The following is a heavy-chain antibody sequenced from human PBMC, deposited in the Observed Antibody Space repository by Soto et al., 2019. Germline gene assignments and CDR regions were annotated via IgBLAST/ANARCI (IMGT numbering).Heavy chain of an antibody. CDR2: IYHSGST. CDR3: ARDPSSRYFDWLHYFDY. J-gene: IGHJ4*02. V-gene: IGHV4-4*02. D-gene: IGHD3-9*01. Sequence: SETLSLTCAVSGGSISSSNWWCWVRQPPGKGLEWIGEIYHSGSTNYNPSLKSRVTISVDKSKNQFSLKLSSVTAADTAVYYCARDPSSRYFDWLHYFDYWGQGTLVTVSS. CDR1: GGSISSSNW.